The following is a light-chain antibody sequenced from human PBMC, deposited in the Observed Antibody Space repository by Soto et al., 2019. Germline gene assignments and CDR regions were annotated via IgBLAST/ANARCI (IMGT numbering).Light chain of an antibody. V-gene: IGKV3-11*01. J-gene: IGKJ1*01. CDR2: DAS. CDR3: QQRSNWPVT. Sequence: EIVLTQSPATLSLSPGERATLSCRASQSVSSYFAWYQQKPGQAPRLLIYDASNRATGIPARFSGSGSGTDFTLAISRLEPEDFAVYYCQQRSNWPVTFGQGTRVEIK. CDR1: QSVSSY.